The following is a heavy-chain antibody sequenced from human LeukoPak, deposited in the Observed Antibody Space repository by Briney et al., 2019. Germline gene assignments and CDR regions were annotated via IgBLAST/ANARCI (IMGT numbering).Heavy chain of an antibody. D-gene: IGHD2-2*01. Sequence: GGSLRLPCAASGFTFSSYGMHWVRQAPGKGLEWVAFIRYDGSNKYYADSVKGRFTISRDNARNTVYLHMNSLRAEDTAVFYCARADQGPLDYWGQGTLVTVSS. V-gene: IGHV3-30*02. CDR3: ARADQGPLDY. J-gene: IGHJ4*02. CDR1: GFTFSSYG. CDR2: IRYDGSNK.